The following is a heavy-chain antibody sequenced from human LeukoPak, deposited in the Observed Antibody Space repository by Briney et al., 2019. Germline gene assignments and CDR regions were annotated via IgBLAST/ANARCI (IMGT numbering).Heavy chain of an antibody. CDR3: AKDLAATYYYYYGMDV. CDR1: GFTFCSYA. J-gene: IGHJ6*02. CDR2: ISGSGGST. V-gene: IGHV3-23*01. D-gene: IGHD2-15*01. Sequence: GGSLRLSCAASGFTFCSYAMSWVRQAPGKGLEWVSAISGSGGSTYYADSVKGRFTIFRDNSKNTLYLQMNSLRAEDTAVYYCAKDLAATYYYYYGMDVWGQGTTVTVSS.